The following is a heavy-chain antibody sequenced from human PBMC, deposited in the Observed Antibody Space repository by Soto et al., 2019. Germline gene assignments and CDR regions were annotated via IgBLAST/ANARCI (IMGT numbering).Heavy chain of an antibody. CDR1: GFTGSSNY. V-gene: IGHV3-53*01. D-gene: IGHD6-13*01. Sequence: PGWALRLSCAASGFTGSSNYMTWVRQAPGKGLEWVSVIYSDGTTYYADSVKGRFTISRDNSKNTLYLQMNSLRDEDTAVYYCARDPYSKSDYKYGMDVWGQGTTVTVS. CDR3: ARDPYSKSDYKYGMDV. CDR2: IYSDGTT. J-gene: IGHJ6*02.